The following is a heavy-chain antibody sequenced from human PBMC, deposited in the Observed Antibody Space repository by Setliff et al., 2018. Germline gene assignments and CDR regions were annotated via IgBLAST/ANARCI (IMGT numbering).Heavy chain of an antibody. CDR2: MNPDSGHA. J-gene: IGHJ4*02. V-gene: IGHV1-8*02. Sequence: ASVKVSCKASGYTFNTYDINWVRQATGQGLEWMGWMNPDSGHAGFSQKFKGRVSMTRDTSINTAYMELRSLRYDDTAVYYCARGPPDFVVPPAAGKFDYWGPGTLVTVSS. CDR3: ARGPPDFVVPPAAGKFDY. D-gene: IGHD2-15*01. CDR1: GYTFNTYD.